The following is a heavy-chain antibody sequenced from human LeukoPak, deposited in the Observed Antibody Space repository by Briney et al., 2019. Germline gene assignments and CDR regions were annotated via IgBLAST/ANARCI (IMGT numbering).Heavy chain of an antibody. CDR1: GGSFSGYY. D-gene: IGHD6-19*01. J-gene: IGHJ3*02. CDR3: ASRQWLVHAFDI. Sequence: SETLSLTCAVYGGSFSGYYWSWIRQPPGKGLEWIGEINHSGSTNYNPSLKSRVTISVDTSKNQFSLKLSSVTAADTAVYYCASRQWLVHAFDIWGQGTMVTVSS. V-gene: IGHV4-34*01. CDR2: INHSGST.